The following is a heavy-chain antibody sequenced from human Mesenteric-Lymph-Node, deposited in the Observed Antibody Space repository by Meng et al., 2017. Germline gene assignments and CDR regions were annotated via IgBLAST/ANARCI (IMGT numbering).Heavy chain of an antibody. CDR3: ASGRKYCSSTSCYGQFDY. J-gene: IGHJ4*02. CDR1: GGSISSGYYY. D-gene: IGHD2-2*01. V-gene: IGHV4-30-4*01. Sequence: LPGSGPGPVKPFQTPSPTCTVSGGSISSGYYYWSWIRQPPGKGLEWIGYIYNSGSTYYNPSLKSRVTISVDKSKNQFSLKLSSVTAADTAVYYCASGRKYCSSTSCYGQFDYWGQGTLVTVSS. CDR2: IYNSGST.